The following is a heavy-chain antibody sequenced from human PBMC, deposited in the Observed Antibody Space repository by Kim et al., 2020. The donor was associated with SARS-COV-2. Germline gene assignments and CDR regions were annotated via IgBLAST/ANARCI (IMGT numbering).Heavy chain of an antibody. CDR3: ARYSSNLPLDY. CDR2: T. J-gene: IGHJ4*02. D-gene: IGHD6-13*01. Sequence: TKSSQKFQGRVTITRDTSASTAYMELSSLRSEDTAVYYCARYSSNLPLDYWGQGTLVTVSS. V-gene: IGHV1-3*01.